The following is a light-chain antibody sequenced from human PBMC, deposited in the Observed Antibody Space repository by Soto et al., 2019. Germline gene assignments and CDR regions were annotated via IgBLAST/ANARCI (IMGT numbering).Light chain of an antibody. CDR3: QQYNNWPLT. CDR1: QSISSG. CDR2: DAS. V-gene: IGKV3-15*01. Sequence: MTQSPATLSASPGERATLSCRASQSISSGLAWYQQKPGKAPKLLFYDASTWHTGVPSRFSGSGSGTDFTLTISSLQSEDFAVYYCQQYNNWPLTFGGGTKVDIK. J-gene: IGKJ4*01.